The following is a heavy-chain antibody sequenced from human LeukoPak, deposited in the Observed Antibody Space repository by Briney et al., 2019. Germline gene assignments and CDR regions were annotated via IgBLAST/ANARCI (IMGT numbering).Heavy chain of an antibody. D-gene: IGHD6-13*01. CDR1: GFTFSNYE. J-gene: IGHJ4*02. CDR3: ARVRSGQQLDY. CDR2: INSNGNTI. Sequence: PGGSLRLSCAASGFTFSNYEMNWVRQAPGKGLEWVSYINSNGNTIYDADSVKGRCTISRDNAKNSLYLQMNSLRVEDTAVYYCARVRSGQQLDYWGQGTLVIVSS. V-gene: IGHV3-48*03.